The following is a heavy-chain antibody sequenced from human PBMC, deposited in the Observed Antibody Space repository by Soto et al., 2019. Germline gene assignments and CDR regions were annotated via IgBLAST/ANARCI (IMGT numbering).Heavy chain of an antibody. J-gene: IGHJ4*02. Sequence: QVQLVQSGAEVKKPGASVKVSCKASDYTFTNYGISWVRQAPGQGLEWMGWINAYNGNTKSAQKLQGRVTLTTDTSTSTAYMELRSLRSDDTAVYYCARDAAAGLNDCWGQGTLVTVSS. V-gene: IGHV1-18*01. CDR2: INAYNGNT. CDR3: ARDAAAGLNDC. D-gene: IGHD6-13*01. CDR1: DYTFTNYG.